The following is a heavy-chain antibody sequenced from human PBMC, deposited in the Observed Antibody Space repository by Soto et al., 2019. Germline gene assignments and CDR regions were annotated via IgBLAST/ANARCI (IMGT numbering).Heavy chain of an antibody. D-gene: IGHD6-6*01. CDR1: GGTFSSYT. CDR3: ALAPYSSSYNY. Sequence: QVQLVQSGAEVKKPGSSVKVSCKASGGTFSSYTISWVRQAPGQGLEWMGRIIPILGIANYAQKFQGRVTITADKATSTAYMELSSLRSEDTAVYYCALAPYSSSYNYWGQGTLVTVSS. V-gene: IGHV1-69*02. J-gene: IGHJ4*02. CDR2: IIPILGIA.